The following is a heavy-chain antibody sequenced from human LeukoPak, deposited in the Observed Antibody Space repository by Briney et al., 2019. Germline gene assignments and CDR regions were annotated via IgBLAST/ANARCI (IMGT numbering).Heavy chain of an antibody. CDR2: INPNSGGT. Sequence: ASVKVSCKASGYTFTGYYMHWVRQAPGQGLEWMGRINPNSGGTNYAQKFQGRVTMTRDTSISTAYMELSRLRYDDTAVYYCARGRYYYDSSGYYSRDAFDIWGQGTMVTVSS. D-gene: IGHD3-22*01. V-gene: IGHV1-2*06. CDR3: ARGRYYYDSSGYYSRDAFDI. J-gene: IGHJ3*02. CDR1: GYTFTGYY.